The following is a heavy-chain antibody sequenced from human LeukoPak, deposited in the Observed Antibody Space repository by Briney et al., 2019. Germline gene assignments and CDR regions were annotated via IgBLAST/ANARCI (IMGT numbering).Heavy chain of an antibody. J-gene: IGHJ4*02. V-gene: IGHV4-4*07. CDR2: IYTSGST. CDR1: GGSISSYY. D-gene: IGHD1-26*01. CDR3: TRGGGSYHFDY. Sequence: SETLSLTCTVSGGSISSYYWSWIRQPAGKGLEWIGRIYTSGSTNYNPSVKSRVTMSVDTSKNQFSLKLSSVTAADTAVYYCTRGGGSYHFDYWGQETLVTVSS.